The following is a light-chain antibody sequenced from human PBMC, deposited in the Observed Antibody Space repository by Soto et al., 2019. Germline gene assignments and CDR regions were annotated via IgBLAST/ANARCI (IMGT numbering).Light chain of an antibody. CDR3: QKYDTAPLT. CDR1: QGISNK. V-gene: IGKV1-27*01. Sequence: DIQMTQSPSSLSASVGDTVTITCRASQGISNKLAWYQQKPGKAPKLLIYGASTLHSGVPTRFSGSESGTDFFLTISSLQPEDFETYYCQKYDTAPLTFGGGTKVEIK. CDR2: GAS. J-gene: IGKJ4*01.